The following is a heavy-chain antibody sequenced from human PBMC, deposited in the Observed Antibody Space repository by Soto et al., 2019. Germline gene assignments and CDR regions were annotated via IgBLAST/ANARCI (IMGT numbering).Heavy chain of an antibody. CDR2: IYYSGNT. Sequence: QVQLQESGPGLVKPSQTLSLTCIVSGGPISSNDFYWSWIRQHPGKGLAWIGYIYYSGNTYYNPSLKSRVTILVDTSKNQFSLKVSSVTAADTAVYYCAGLSGCWQSWFDPWGQGTLVTVSS. J-gene: IGHJ5*02. CDR1: GGPISSNDFY. V-gene: IGHV4-31*03. D-gene: IGHD6-13*01. CDR3: AGLSGCWQSWFDP.